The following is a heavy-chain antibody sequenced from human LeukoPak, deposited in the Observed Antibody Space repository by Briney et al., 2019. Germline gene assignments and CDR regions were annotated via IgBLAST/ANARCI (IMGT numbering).Heavy chain of an antibody. CDR2: IWYDGSNK. V-gene: IGHV3-33*08. CDR1: GFTFSSSS. J-gene: IGHJ4*02. D-gene: IGHD6-13*01. CDR3: ARVGQQLVIDY. Sequence: GGSLRLSCAASGFTFSSSSMNWVRQAPGKGLEWVAVIWYDGSNKYYADSVKGRFTISRDNSKNTLYLQMNSLRAEDTAVYYCARVGQQLVIDYWGQGTLVTVSS.